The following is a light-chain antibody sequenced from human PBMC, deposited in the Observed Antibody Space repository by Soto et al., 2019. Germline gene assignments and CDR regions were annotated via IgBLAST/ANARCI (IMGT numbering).Light chain of an antibody. V-gene: IGKV3-20*01. CDR2: GAS. Sequence: EIVLTQTPGTLSLSPGERATLSCRASQTVSSSYLAWYQQKPGQAPRLLIYGASNRATGIPDRFGGSGSGADFTLTISRLEPEDFAVYYCQQYGSSPRTFGQGTKVHIK. CDR1: QTVSSSY. CDR3: QQYGSSPRT. J-gene: IGKJ1*01.